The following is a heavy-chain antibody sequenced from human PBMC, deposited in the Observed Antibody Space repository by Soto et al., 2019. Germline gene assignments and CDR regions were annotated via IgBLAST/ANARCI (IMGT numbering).Heavy chain of an antibody. D-gene: IGHD3-22*01. CDR3: AREGGIVVVTLTPLPPEL. CDR2: ISYDGSNK. V-gene: IGHV3-30-3*01. Sequence: QVQLVESGGGVVQPGRSLRLSCAASGFTFSSYAMHWVRQAPGKGLEWVAVISYDGSNKYYADSVKGRFTISRDNSKNTLYLQMNSLRAEDTAVYYCAREGGIVVVTLTPLPPELWGRGTLVTVSS. CDR1: GFTFSSYA. J-gene: IGHJ2*01.